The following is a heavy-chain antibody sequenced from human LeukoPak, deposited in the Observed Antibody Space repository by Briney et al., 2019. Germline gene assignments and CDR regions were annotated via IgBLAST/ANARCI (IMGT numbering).Heavy chain of an antibody. CDR1: GYTFTSYG. D-gene: IGHD6-6*01. CDR3: ARSRDSTAARGRYGMDV. Sequence: ASVKVSCKASGYTFTSYGISWVRQAPGQGLEWMGWISAYNGNTNYAQKLQGRVTMTTDTSTSTAYMELRSLRSEDTAVYYCARSRDSTAARGRYGMDVWGQGTTVTVSS. CDR2: ISAYNGNT. J-gene: IGHJ6*02. V-gene: IGHV1-18*01.